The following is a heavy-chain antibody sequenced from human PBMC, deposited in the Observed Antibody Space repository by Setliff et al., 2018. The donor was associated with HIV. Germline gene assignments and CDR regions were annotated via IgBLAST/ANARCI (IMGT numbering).Heavy chain of an antibody. D-gene: IGHD3-3*01. Sequence: ASVKVSCKASRSTFNSHTINWVRQAPGQGLDWMGRIIPILGVANYAQRFQGRVTITADKSTSTAYMELTSLRFDDTAMYYCVRGVQSPPHYSYYYMNVWGEGTMVTVSS. CDR3: VRGVQSPPHYSYYYMNV. J-gene: IGHJ6*03. V-gene: IGHV1-69*02. CDR1: RSTFNSHT. CDR2: IIPILGVA.